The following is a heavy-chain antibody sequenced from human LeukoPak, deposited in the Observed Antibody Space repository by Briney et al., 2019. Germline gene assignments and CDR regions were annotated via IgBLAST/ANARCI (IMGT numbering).Heavy chain of an antibody. CDR3: ARAPPIAAGRNWFDP. D-gene: IGHD6-13*01. V-gene: IGHV1-2*02. CDR1: GYTFTGYY. Sequence: ASVKVSCKASGYTFTGYYMHWVRQAPGQGLEWMGWINPNSGGTNYAQKFQGRVTMTRDTSISTAYMELSRLRSDDTAVYYCARAPPIAAGRNWFDPWGQGTLVTVSS. J-gene: IGHJ5*02. CDR2: INPNSGGT.